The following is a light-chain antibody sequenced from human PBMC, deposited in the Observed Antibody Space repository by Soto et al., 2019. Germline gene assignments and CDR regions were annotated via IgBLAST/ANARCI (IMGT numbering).Light chain of an antibody. CDR3: QQRSSWPWT. V-gene: IGKV3-11*01. CDR2: DAS. J-gene: IGKJ1*01. CDR1: QSVSSY. Sequence: EVVLTQSPATPSLSPGERATLSCRASQSVSSYLAWYQQKPGQAPRLLIYDASNRATGIPARFSGSGSGTDFTLTISSLEPEDFAVYFCQQRSSWPWTFGQGTKVDIK.